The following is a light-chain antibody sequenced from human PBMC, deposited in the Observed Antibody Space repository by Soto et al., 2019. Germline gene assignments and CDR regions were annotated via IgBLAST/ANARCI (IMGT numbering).Light chain of an antibody. CDR1: QSVSSY. CDR3: QQPHNWLT. V-gene: IGKV3-11*01. J-gene: IGKJ4*01. CDR2: DAS. Sequence: EIVLTQSPATLSLSPGERATLACRASQSVSSYLAWYQQKPGQAPRLLIYDASNRATGIPARFSGSGSGTDFTLTISSLEPEDFAVYYCQQPHNWLTFGGGTKVEIK.